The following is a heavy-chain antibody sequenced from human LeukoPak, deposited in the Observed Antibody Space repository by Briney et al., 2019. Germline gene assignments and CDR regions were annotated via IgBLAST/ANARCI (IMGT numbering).Heavy chain of an antibody. J-gene: IGHJ4*02. CDR2: IYYSGIT. V-gene: IGHV4-39*01. Sequence: SETLSLTCTVSGGSISSRSYYWGWIRQPPGKGLEWIGSIYYSGITYYNPSLKSRVTISVDTSKNHFSLKLSSVTAADTAVYYCARHGFATVTYIDSWGQGTLVTVSS. CDR3: ARHGFATVTYIDS. CDR1: GGSISSRSYY. D-gene: IGHD4-17*01.